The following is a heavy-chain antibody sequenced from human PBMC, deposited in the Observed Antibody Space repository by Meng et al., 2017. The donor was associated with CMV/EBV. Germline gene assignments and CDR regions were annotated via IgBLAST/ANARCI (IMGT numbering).Heavy chain of an antibody. V-gene: IGHV3-30*04. J-gene: IGHJ6*02. CDR2: LSYDGSNK. CDR1: GFPFSSYA. D-gene: IGHD3-3*01. CDR3: ARDQATYVTIFGVVTNKGGMDV. Sequence: GESLKISCAASGFPFSSYAMHWVRQAPGKGLEGVAVLSYDGSNKYYADSVKGRFTISRDNSKNTLYLQMNSLRAEDTAVYYCARDQATYVTIFGVVTNKGGMDVWGQGTTVTVSS.